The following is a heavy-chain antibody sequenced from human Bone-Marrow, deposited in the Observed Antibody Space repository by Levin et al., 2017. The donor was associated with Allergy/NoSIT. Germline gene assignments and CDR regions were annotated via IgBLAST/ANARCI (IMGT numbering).Heavy chain of an antibody. CDR2: INWNSGYS. J-gene: IGHJ3*01. CDR1: GIRFDDYA. Sequence: SLKISCAASGIRFDDYAMHWVRQVPGRGLEWVSGINWNSGYSAFADSVKGLFTISRDNAKNFLYLQMNRLRPDATALYYCATPVSSTWNLGGAFDFWGQGTMVTVSS. CDR3: ATPVSSTWNLGGAFDF. V-gene: IGHV3-9*01. D-gene: IGHD6-13*01.